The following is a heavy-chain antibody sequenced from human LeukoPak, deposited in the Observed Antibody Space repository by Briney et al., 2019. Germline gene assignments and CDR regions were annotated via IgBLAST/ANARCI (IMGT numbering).Heavy chain of an antibody. D-gene: IGHD1-1*01. CDR3: AREGLERPYTFDY. Sequence: PSETLSLTCTVSGGSISSYYWSWIRQPPGKGLEWIGYIYYSGSTNYNPSLKSRVTISVDTSKNQFSLKLSSVTAADTAVYYCAREGLERPYTFDYWGQGTLVTVSS. CDR2: IYYSGST. J-gene: IGHJ4*02. V-gene: IGHV4-59*01. CDR1: GGSISSYY.